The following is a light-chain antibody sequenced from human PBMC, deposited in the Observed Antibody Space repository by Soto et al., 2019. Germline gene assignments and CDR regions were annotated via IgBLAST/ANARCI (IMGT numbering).Light chain of an antibody. CDR1: QSVSSW. V-gene: IGKV1-5*01. J-gene: IGKJ2*01. CDR3: QQYNSYSEYS. CDR2: DAS. Sequence: DIQMTQSPSTLSASVGDRVTITCRASQSVSSWLAWYQQKPGKAPKVLIYDASTLKSGVPSRFSGSGSGTEFTLTISSLQPDDFATYYCQQYNSYSEYSFGQGTKVEI.